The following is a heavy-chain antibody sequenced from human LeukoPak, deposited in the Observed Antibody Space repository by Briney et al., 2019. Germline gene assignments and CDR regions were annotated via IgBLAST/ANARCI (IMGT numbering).Heavy chain of an antibody. V-gene: IGHV4-59*11. J-gene: IGHJ4*02. Sequence: ASETLSLTCTVSGGSISYHYRSWIRQSPGKGLEWIGSIYYSGSTYYNPSLKSRVTISVDTSKNQFSLKLSSVTAADTAVYYCARDGGGVNDYWGQGTLVTVSS. CDR2: IYYSGST. CDR3: ARDGGGVNDY. D-gene: IGHD3-16*01. CDR1: GGSISYHY.